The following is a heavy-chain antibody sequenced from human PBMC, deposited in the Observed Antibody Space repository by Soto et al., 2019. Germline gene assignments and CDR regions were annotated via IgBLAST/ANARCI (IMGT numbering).Heavy chain of an antibody. CDR2: ISAYNGNT. V-gene: IGHV1-18*01. Sequence: ASVMLSCEASGYTFTRSGIRWVRQAPGQGLERMGWISAYNGNTNYAQKLQGRVTMTTDTSTSTAYMELRSLRSDDTAVYYCARAGFLEWLLSTNWRSYYYGMDVWGQGTTVTGS. D-gene: IGHD3-3*01. J-gene: IGHJ6*02. CDR1: GYTFTRSG. CDR3: ARAGFLEWLLSTNWRSYYYGMDV.